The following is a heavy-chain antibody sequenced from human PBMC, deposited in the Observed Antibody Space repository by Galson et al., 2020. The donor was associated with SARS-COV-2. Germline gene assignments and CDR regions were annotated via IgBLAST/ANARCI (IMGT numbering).Heavy chain of an antibody. Sequence: GGSLRLSCVASGFNFGDYTMHWVRQAPGKGLEWVSGISWDSRSLDYADSVKGRFTISRDNAQNALYLQMSSLRVEDTALYFCVKDYGAGNLVGYYMDVWGKGTTVTVSS. D-gene: IGHD2-21*01. CDR1: GFNFGDYT. V-gene: IGHV3-9*01. CDR3: VKDYGAGNLVGYYMDV. J-gene: IGHJ6*03. CDR2: ISWDSRSL.